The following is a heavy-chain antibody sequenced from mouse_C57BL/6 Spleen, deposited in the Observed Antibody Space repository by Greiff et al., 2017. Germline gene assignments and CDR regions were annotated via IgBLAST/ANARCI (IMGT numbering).Heavy chain of an antibody. J-gene: IGHJ4*01. D-gene: IGHD1-1*01. CDR2: INPSNGGT. CDR3: ARSSGSSPYAMDY. CDR1: GYTFTSYW. Sequence: QVQLQQPGTELVKPGASVKLSCKASGYTFTSYWLHWVKQRPGQGLEWIGNINPSNGGTNYNEKFKSKATLTVDKSSSTAYMQLSSLTSEDSAVYYCARSSGSSPYAMDYWGQGTSVTVSS. V-gene: IGHV1-53*01.